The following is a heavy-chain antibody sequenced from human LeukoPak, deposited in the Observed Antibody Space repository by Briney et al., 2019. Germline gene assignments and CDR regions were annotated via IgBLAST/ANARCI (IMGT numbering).Heavy chain of an antibody. V-gene: IGHV3-74*01. D-gene: IGHD3-22*01. CDR2: INSDGSST. Sequence: GGSLRLSCAASGFTFSRYWMHWARQAPGKGPVWVSRINSDGSSTSYADSVKGRITISRDNAKNTLYLQMNSLRAEDTAVYYCARAYYYDSSGYYPSEYFQHWGQGTLVTVSS. CDR3: ARAYYYDSSGYYPSEYFQH. J-gene: IGHJ1*01. CDR1: GFTFSRYW.